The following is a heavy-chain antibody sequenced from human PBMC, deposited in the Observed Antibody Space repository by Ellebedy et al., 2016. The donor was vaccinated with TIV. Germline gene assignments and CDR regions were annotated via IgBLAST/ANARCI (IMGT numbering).Heavy chain of an antibody. CDR2: IIPILGIA. Sequence: SVKVSCXASGGTFSSYAISWVRQAPGQGLEWMGRIIPILGIANYAQKFQGRVTITADESTSTAYMELSSLRSEDTAVYYCARGIAAARLGNWFNPWGQGTLVTVSS. J-gene: IGHJ5*02. CDR3: ARGIAAARLGNWFNP. D-gene: IGHD6-13*01. CDR1: GGTFSSYA. V-gene: IGHV1-69*04.